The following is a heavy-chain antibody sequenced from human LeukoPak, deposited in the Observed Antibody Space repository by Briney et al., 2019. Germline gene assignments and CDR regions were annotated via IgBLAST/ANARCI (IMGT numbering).Heavy chain of an antibody. D-gene: IGHD1-1*01. J-gene: IGHJ4*02. CDR3: ARSHKRNGDYFDY. CDR1: GGTFSSYA. V-gene: IGHV1-69*01. Sequence: SVKVSCKASGGTFSSYAISWVRQVPGQGLEWMGGIIPIFGTANYAQKFQGRVTITADESTSTAYMELSSLRSEDTAVYYCARSHKRNGDYFDYWGQGTLVTVSS. CDR2: IIPIFGTA.